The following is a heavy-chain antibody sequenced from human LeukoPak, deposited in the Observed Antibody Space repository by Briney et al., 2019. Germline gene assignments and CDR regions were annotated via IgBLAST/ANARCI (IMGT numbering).Heavy chain of an antibody. CDR3: ARIYGGNLRGMYYYYGMDV. CDR2: TYYRSKWYN. J-gene: IGHJ6*02. Sequence: SQTLSLTCAISGDSVSSNSAAWNWIRQSPPRGLEWLGRTYYRSKWYNDYAVSVKSRITINPDTSKNQFSLQLNSVTPEDTAVYYCARIYGGNLRGMYYYYGMDVWGQGTTVTVSS. CDR1: GDSVSSNSAA. D-gene: IGHD4-23*01. V-gene: IGHV6-1*01.